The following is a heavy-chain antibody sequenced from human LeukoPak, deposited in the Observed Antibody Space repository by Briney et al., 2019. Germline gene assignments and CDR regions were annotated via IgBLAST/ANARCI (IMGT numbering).Heavy chain of an antibody. Sequence: GRSLRLSCAASGFTFSSYGMHWVRQAPGKGLERVAVIWYDGTNTYYADSVKGRFTISRDNSKNTLYLQMNSLRAEDTAVYYCARDFCSGGSCYPDAFDIWGQGTMVTVSS. CDR3: ARDFCSGGSCYPDAFDI. V-gene: IGHV3-33*01. CDR1: GFTFSSYG. J-gene: IGHJ3*02. CDR2: IWYDGTNT. D-gene: IGHD2-15*01.